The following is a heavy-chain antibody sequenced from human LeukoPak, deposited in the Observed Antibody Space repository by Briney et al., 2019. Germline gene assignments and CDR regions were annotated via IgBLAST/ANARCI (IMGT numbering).Heavy chain of an antibody. V-gene: IGHV1-2*06. Sequence: GASVKVSCKASGYTFTGYYMHWVRQAPGQGLEWMGRINPNSGGTNYAQKFQGRVTMTRDTSISTAYMELSRLGSDDTAVYYCARGSMITFGGVIAYFDYWGQGTLVTVSS. CDR1: GYTFTGYY. CDR2: INPNSGGT. CDR3: ARGSMITFGGVIAYFDY. J-gene: IGHJ4*02. D-gene: IGHD3-16*02.